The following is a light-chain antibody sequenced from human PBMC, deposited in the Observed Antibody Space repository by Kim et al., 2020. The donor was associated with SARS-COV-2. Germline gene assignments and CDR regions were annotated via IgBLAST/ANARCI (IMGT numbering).Light chain of an antibody. Sequence: SYELTQPPSVSVSPGQTATITCSGGKLAHQYVCWYQQRPGQSPVLVIYQDWKRPSGIPERFSASNSGNTATLTISGTQALDEADYYCQAWDSRTVFFGGGTQLTVL. V-gene: IGLV3-1*01. J-gene: IGLJ2*01. CDR1: KLAHQY. CDR3: QAWDSRTVF. CDR2: QDW.